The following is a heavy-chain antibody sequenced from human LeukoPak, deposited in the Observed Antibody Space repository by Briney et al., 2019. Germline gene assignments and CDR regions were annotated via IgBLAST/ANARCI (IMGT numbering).Heavy chain of an antibody. J-gene: IGHJ4*02. Sequence: ASVKVSCKASGYTFTSYGISWVRQAPGQGLEWMGWISAYNGNTNYAQKLQGRVTMTTDTSTSTAYMELRSLRSDDTAVYYCARDPGYYDSSGYFSPHYFDYWGQGTLVTVSS. CDR3: ARDPGYYDSSGYFSPHYFDY. D-gene: IGHD3-22*01. CDR1: GYTFTSYG. CDR2: ISAYNGNT. V-gene: IGHV1-18*01.